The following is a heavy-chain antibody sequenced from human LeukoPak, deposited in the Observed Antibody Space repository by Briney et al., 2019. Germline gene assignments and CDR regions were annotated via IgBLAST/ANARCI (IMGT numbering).Heavy chain of an antibody. V-gene: IGHV3-23*01. CDR3: ARNRIAVAFDY. Sequence: GGSLRLSCAASGFTFSSYAMTWVRRAPGKGLEWVSTIEVGGAITHYAASVKGRFTISRDNAKNSLYLQMNSLRAEDTAVYYCARNRIAVAFDYWGQGTLVTVSS. CDR2: IEVGGAIT. D-gene: IGHD6-19*01. CDR1: GFTFSSYA. J-gene: IGHJ4*02.